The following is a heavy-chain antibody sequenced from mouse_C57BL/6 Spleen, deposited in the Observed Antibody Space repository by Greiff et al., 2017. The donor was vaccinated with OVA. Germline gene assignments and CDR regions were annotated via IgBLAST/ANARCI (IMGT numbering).Heavy chain of an antibody. Sequence: QVQLKESGPELVKPGASVKISCKASGYAFRSSWMNWVQQRPGKGLEWIGRIYTGDGDTNYNGKFKGKATLTADNSSSTAYMQLSSLTSEDSAVYFCARSGYRSNYVRLAYWGQGTLVTVSA. D-gene: IGHD2-5*01. CDR1: GYAFRSSW. CDR2: IYTGDGDT. CDR3: ARSGYRSNYVRLAY. V-gene: IGHV1-82*01. J-gene: IGHJ3*01.